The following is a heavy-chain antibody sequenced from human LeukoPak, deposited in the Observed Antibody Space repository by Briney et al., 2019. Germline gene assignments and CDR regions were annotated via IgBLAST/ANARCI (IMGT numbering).Heavy chain of an antibody. Sequence: GGTLRLSCAASGYTFNIHGMNWVRQAPGKGPEWVSGIGPSGDKTYYADSVKGRFTISRDNSENTVYLQMNSLRVEDTAVYYCAKDKGQRDNWGQGTLVTVSS. CDR2: IGPSGDKT. D-gene: IGHD6-25*01. J-gene: IGHJ4*02. V-gene: IGHV3-23*01. CDR3: AKDKGQRDN. CDR1: GYTFNIHG.